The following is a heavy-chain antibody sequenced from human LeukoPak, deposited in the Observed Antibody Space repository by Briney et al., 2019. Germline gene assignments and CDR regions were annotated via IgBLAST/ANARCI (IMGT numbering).Heavy chain of an antibody. CDR1: GGSFSDYY. Sequence: NPSETLSLTCAVYGGSFSDYYRNWIRQPPGKGLEWIGEINHSGSTNYNPSLKTRVSISVDTSKNQFSLKLNSVTAADTAVYFCAKTPTALVRGGYYFDSWGQGTLVTVSS. CDR2: INHSGST. CDR3: AKTPTALVRGGYYFDS. J-gene: IGHJ4*02. D-gene: IGHD6-6*01. V-gene: IGHV4-34*01.